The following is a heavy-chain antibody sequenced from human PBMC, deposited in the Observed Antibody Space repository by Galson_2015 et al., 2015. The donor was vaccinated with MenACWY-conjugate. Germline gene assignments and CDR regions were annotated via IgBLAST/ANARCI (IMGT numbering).Heavy chain of an antibody. CDR1: GFTFSGHW. J-gene: IGHJ4*02. Sequence: SLRLSCAASGFTFSGHWMSWVRQAPGKRLEWVAYINDGGSAKYYADSVKGRFTTSRDNAKNSLYLEMNTLRVEDTAVYYCARAPDPSSKIDYWGPGTLITVSS. CDR2: INDGGSAK. CDR3: ARAPDPSSKIDY. V-gene: IGHV3-7*01. D-gene: IGHD4-11*01.